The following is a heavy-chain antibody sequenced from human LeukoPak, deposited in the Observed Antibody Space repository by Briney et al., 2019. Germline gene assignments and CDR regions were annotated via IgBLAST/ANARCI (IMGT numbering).Heavy chain of an antibody. J-gene: IGHJ6*02. Sequence: GASVKVSCKASGYTFTSYYMHWVRQAPGQGLEWMGIINPSGGSTSYAQKFQGRVTMTRDTSTSTVYMELSSLRSEDTAVYYCARGYSSSWYPGYYYYYGMDVWGQGTTVTVSS. D-gene: IGHD6-13*01. V-gene: IGHV1-46*01. CDR2: INPSGGST. CDR3: ARGYSSSWYPGYYYYYGMDV. CDR1: GYTFTSYY.